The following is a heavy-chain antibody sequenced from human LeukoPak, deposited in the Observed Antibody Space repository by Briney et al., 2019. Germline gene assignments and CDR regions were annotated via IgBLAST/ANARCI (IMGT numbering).Heavy chain of an antibody. V-gene: IGHV3-48*04. CDR2: ISGSSSLM. D-gene: IGHD2/OR15-2a*01. CDR3: ARAVLNWFDP. J-gene: IGHJ5*02. CDR1: GFSFSPYG. Sequence: GWSLRLSCAASGFSFSPYGMNWVRQSPGMGLEWVSYISGSSSLMYYADSVKGRFTISRDNAKNTLYLQMNSLRAEDTAVYYCARAVLNWFDPWGQGTLVTVSS.